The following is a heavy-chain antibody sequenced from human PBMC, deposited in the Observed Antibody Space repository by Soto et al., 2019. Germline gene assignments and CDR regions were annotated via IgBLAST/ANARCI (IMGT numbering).Heavy chain of an antibody. V-gene: IGHV2-5*02. CDR1: GFSLATSGVG. J-gene: IGHJ4*02. D-gene: IGHD1-1*01. Sequence: QVTLEESGPTRVKPTQTLTLTCTFSGFSLATSGVGVGWVRQPPGKALERLALIYWDDDKRYSPSLRSRLTVTKDTSRNQVVLTMTNMDPVDTATYYCAHRVGLQGNWNGGYFDFWGQGALVTVSP. CDR3: AHRVGLQGNWNGGYFDF. CDR2: IYWDDDK.